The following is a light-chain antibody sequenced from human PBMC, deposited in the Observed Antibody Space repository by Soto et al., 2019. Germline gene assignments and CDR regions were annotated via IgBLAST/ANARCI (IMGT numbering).Light chain of an antibody. CDR2: GAS. V-gene: IGKV3-15*01. CDR1: QSVNSN. CDR3: QQDNDWPLT. Sequence: EKVMTQSPATLSVSPGERATLSCRASQSVNSNLAWYQQKPGQAPRLLIYGASTRATGIPARFSGSASGTEFTLIISSLQSEDFAVYYCQQDNDWPLTFGGGTKVEIK. J-gene: IGKJ4*01.